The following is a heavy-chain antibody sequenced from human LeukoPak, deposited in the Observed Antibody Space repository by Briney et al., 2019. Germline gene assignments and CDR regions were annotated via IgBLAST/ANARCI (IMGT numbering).Heavy chain of an antibody. CDR1: GGTFSSYA. D-gene: IGHD5-12*01. CDR2: IIPIFGTA. Sequence: SVKVSCKASGGTFSSYAISWVRQAPGQGLEWMGGIIPIFGTANYAQKFQGRVTITTDESTSTAYMELSSLRSEDTAVYYCARVGVDIVATFMGSFGYWGQGTLVTVSS. CDR3: ARVGVDIVATFMGSFGY. V-gene: IGHV1-69*05. J-gene: IGHJ4*02.